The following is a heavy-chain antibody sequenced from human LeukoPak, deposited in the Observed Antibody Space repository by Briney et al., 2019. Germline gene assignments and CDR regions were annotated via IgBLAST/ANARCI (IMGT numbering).Heavy chain of an antibody. Sequence: GGSLRLSCAASGFSFSGSAIHWVRQASGKGLEWVGRMTVKANNYATAYVASVTGRFTISRDDSNNMAYLQMNSLKSEDTAVYYCSTTTDAFDIWGQGTMVTVS. CDR2: MTVKANNYAT. CDR3: STTTDAFDI. J-gene: IGHJ3*02. V-gene: IGHV3-73*01. D-gene: IGHD1-26*01. CDR1: GFSFSGSA.